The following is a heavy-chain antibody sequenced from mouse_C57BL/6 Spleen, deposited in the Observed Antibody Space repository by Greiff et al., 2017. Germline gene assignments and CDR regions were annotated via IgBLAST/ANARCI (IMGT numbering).Heavy chain of an antibody. V-gene: IGHV2-2*01. CDR1: GFSFTSYG. D-gene: IGHD1-1*01. CDR2: LWSGGST. Sequence: QVQLQQSGPGLVQPSQSLSITCTVSGFSFTSYGVHWVRQSPGKGLEWLGVLWSGGSTDYNAAFISRLSISKDNSKSQVFFKMNSLQADDTAIYDCARNYGSSYGNYFDYWGQGTTLTVSS. J-gene: IGHJ2*01. CDR3: ARNYGSSYGNYFDY.